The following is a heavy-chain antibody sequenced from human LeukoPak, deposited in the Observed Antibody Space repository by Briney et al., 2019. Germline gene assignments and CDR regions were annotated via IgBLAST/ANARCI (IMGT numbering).Heavy chain of an antibody. J-gene: IGHJ3*02. V-gene: IGHV3-21*01. CDR1: GFTFSSYS. CDR2: ISSSSSYI. D-gene: IGHD6-19*01. CDR3: ARGEIAVAGLMGAFDI. Sequence: PGGSLRLSCAASGFTFSSYSMNWVRQAPGKGLEWVSSISSSSSYIYYADSVKGRFTISRDNAKNSLYLQMNSLRAEDTAVYYCARGEIAVAGLMGAFDIWGQGTMVTVSS.